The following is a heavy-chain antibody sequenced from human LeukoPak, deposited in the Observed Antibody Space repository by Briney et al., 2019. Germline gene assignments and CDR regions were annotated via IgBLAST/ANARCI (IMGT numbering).Heavy chain of an antibody. Sequence: GGSLRLSCAASGFTVSSNYMNWVRQSPGKELEWVSVIYSGGSTYYADSVKGRFTISRDNSKNTLYLQMNSLRAEDTAVYYCAKVAEVGATGYYYMDVWGKGTTVTISS. CDR1: GFTVSSNY. D-gene: IGHD1-26*01. V-gene: IGHV3-66*01. CDR3: AKVAEVGATGYYYMDV. CDR2: IYSGGST. J-gene: IGHJ6*03.